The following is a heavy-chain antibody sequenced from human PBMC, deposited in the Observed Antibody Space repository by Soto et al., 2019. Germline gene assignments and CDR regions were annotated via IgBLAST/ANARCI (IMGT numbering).Heavy chain of an antibody. J-gene: IGHJ4*02. V-gene: IGHV1-3*05. D-gene: IGHD3-3*01. CDR1: GYTFTSYA. CDR2: INAGNGNT. CDR3: AIYQVFWSGDGFEY. Sequence: QVQLVQYGAEEKKPGASVKVSCKASGYTFTSYAMHWVRQAPGQRLEWMGWINAGNGNTKYSQKFKGRVTITRETSSCTAYMELSGLRSEVTAVYYCAIYQVFWSGDGFEYWGQGTLVTASS.